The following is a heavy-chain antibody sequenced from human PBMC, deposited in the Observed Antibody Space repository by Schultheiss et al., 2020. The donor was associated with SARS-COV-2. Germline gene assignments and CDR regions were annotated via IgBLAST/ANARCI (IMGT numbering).Heavy chain of an antibody. J-gene: IGHJ4*02. Sequence: SETLSLTCTVSGGSISSGGYYWSWIRQHPGKGLEWIGYIYYSGSTYYNPSLKSRVTISVYTSKNQFFLKLSSVTAADTAVYYCARAGSGSYYSGGAYDYVWRSYRVLDYWGQGTLVTVSS. V-gene: IGHV4-31*03. D-gene: IGHD3-16*02. CDR3: ARAGSGSYYSGGAYDYVWRSYRVLDY. CDR2: IYYSGST. CDR1: GGSISSGGYY.